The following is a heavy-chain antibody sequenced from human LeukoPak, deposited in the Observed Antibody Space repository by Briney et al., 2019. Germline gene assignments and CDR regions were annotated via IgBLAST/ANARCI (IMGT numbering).Heavy chain of an antibody. CDR3: ARGRRTIFGAARAFDI. CDR1: GGSFSGYY. J-gene: IGHJ3*02. CDR2: INHSGST. V-gene: IGHV4-34*01. Sequence: PSQTLSLTCAVYGGSFSGYYWSWIRQPPGKGLEWIGEINHSGSTNYNPSLKSRVTISVDTSKNQFSLKLSSVTAADTAVYYCARGRRTIFGAARAFDIWGQGTMVTVSS. D-gene: IGHD3-3*01.